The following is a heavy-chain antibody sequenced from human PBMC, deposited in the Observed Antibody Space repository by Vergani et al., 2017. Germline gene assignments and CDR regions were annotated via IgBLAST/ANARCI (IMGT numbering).Heavy chain of an antibody. CDR2: INHSGST. Sequence: QVQLQQWGAGLLKPSETLSLTCAVYGGSFSGYYWSWIRQPPGKGLEWIGEINHSGSTNYNPSLKSRVTISVDTSKNQFSLKLSSVTAADTAVYYCARMGRGYSYGSDYWGQGTLVTVSS. CDR1: GGSFSGYY. V-gene: IGHV4-34*01. CDR3: ARMGRGYSYGSDY. J-gene: IGHJ4*02. D-gene: IGHD5-18*01.